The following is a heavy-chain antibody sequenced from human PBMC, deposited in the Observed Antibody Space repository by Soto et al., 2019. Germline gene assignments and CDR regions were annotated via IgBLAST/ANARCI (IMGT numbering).Heavy chain of an antibody. CDR3: ARVGPYYYGSGSYYSRYGVDV. D-gene: IGHD3-10*01. Sequence: SETLSLTCAVYGGSFSGYYWSWIRQPPGKGLEWIGEINHSGSTNYNPSLKSRVTISVDTSKNQFSLKLSSVTAADTAVYYCARVGPYYYGSGSYYSRYGVDVWGQGTTVTVSS. V-gene: IGHV4-34*01. CDR1: GGSFSGYY. J-gene: IGHJ6*02. CDR2: INHSGST.